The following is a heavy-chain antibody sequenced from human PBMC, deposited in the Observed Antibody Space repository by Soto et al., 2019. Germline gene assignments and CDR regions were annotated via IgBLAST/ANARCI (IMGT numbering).Heavy chain of an antibody. Sequence: ASVKVSCKASGYTFTGYYMHWVRQAPGQGLEWMGWINPNSGGTNYAQKFQGRVTMTRDTSISTAYMELSRLRSDDTAMYYCARSNSRYYYYYGMDVWGQGTTVTVSS. V-gene: IGHV1-2*02. D-gene: IGHD4-4*01. J-gene: IGHJ6*02. CDR2: INPNSGGT. CDR1: GYTFTGYY. CDR3: ARSNSRYYYYYGMDV.